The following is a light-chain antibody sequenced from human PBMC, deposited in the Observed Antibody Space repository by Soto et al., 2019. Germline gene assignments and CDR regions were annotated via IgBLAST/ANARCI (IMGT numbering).Light chain of an antibody. CDR3: QQYNSYPWP. CDR1: QSISSW. CDR2: KAS. J-gene: IGKJ1*01. Sequence: DIQMTQSPSTLSASVGDRVTITCRASQSISSWLAWYQQKSGKAPKLLIYKASSLESGVPPRFSGSGSGTEFTLTISSLQPDDFATYYCQQYNSYPWPFGQGTKVEIK. V-gene: IGKV1-5*03.